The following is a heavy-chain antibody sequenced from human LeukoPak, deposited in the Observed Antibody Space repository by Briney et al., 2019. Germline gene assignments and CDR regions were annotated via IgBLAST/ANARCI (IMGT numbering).Heavy chain of an antibody. V-gene: IGHV3-30*03. CDR2: ISYDGSNK. J-gene: IGHJ3*02. Sequence: GRSLRLSCAASGFTFSSYGMHWVRQAPGKGLEWVAVISYDGSNKYYADSVKGRFTISRDNSKNTLYLQMNSLRAEDTAVYYCARPLSIEGAFDIWGQGTMVTVSS. D-gene: IGHD1-26*01. CDR3: ARPLSIEGAFDI. CDR1: GFTFSSYG.